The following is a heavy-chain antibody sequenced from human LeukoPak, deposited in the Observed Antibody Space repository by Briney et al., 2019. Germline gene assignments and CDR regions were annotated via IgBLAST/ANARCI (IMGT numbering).Heavy chain of an antibody. D-gene: IGHD3-3*01. CDR2: ISRSSSYI. Sequence: GGSLRLSCAASGFTFSSYSMNWVRQAPGKGLEWVSSISRSSSYIYYADSVKGRFTISRDNAKNSLYLQMNSLRAEDTAVYYCARDDHFDYDFWSGYFSSGFEEKYYFDYWGQGTLVTVSS. CDR3: ARDDHFDYDFWSGYFSSGFEEKYYFDY. CDR1: GFTFSSYS. V-gene: IGHV3-21*01. J-gene: IGHJ4*02.